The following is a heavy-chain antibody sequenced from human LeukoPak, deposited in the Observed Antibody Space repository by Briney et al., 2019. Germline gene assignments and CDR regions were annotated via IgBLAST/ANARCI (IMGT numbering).Heavy chain of an antibody. CDR3: ARGQSGDPAFDI. D-gene: IGHD4-17*01. Sequence: PGGSLRLSCEACGFSVSNNYMTWVRQVPGKGLEWVSVIYSGGTTYYGDSVEGRFTISRDNSRNTLNLQMNSLRAEDTAVYFCARGQSGDPAFDIWGQGTMVTLSS. CDR1: GFSVSNNY. CDR2: IYSGGTT. J-gene: IGHJ3*02. V-gene: IGHV3-53*01.